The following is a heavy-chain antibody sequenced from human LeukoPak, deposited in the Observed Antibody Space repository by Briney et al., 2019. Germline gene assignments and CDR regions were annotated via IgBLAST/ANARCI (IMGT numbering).Heavy chain of an antibody. Sequence: GGSLRLSCAASGFTFSSYAMSWVRQAPGKGLEWVSAISGSGGSTYYADSVKGRFTISRDNSKNTLYLQMNSLRAEDTAVYYCAKDLDSSSWYEGIYYYYYMDVWGKGTTVTVSS. V-gene: IGHV3-23*01. J-gene: IGHJ6*03. CDR3: AKDLDSSSWYEGIYYYYYMDV. CDR2: ISGSGGST. CDR1: GFTFSSYA. D-gene: IGHD6-13*01.